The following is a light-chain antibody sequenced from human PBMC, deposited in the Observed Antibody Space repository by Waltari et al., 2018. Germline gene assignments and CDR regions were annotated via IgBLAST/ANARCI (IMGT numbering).Light chain of an antibody. CDR2: GAS. Sequence: EIVLTQSPGTLPLSPGERATLSCRASHSVISSSLAWYQQKPGQAPRLLIYGASSRATGIPDRFSGSGSGTDFTLTISRLEPEDFAVYYCQYYGSSPICTFGPGTKVDIK. V-gene: IGKV3-20*01. CDR3: QYYGSSPICT. J-gene: IGKJ3*01. CDR1: HSVISSS.